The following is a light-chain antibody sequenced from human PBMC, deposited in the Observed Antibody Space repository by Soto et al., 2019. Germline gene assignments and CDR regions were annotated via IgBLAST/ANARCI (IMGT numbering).Light chain of an antibody. V-gene: IGLV1-51*01. CDR3: GTWHSSQPADV. CDR1: TSNIGNLY. CDR2: DND. J-gene: IGLJ1*01. Sequence: QSVLTQPPSVSAAPGQRVTISCSGSTSNIGNLYISWFQHVPGTAPKLLIYDNDHRPSGIPDRFSGSKSGTSASLGITGLQTGDDADYYCGTWHSSQPADVFGPGTNLTVL.